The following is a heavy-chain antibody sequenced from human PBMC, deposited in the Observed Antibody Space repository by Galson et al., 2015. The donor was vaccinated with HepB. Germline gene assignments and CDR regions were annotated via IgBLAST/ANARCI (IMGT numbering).Heavy chain of an antibody. CDR3: AKWGVAYCGGDCYSGMGLL. Sequence: SLRLSCAASGFTFSSYAMSWVRQAPGKGLEWVSAISGSGGSTYYADSVKGRFTISRDNSKNTLYLQMNSLRAEDTAVYYCAKWGVAYCGGDCYSGMGLLWGQGTLVTVSS. D-gene: IGHD2-21*02. J-gene: IGHJ4*02. CDR2: ISGSGGST. V-gene: IGHV3-23*01. CDR1: GFTFSSYA.